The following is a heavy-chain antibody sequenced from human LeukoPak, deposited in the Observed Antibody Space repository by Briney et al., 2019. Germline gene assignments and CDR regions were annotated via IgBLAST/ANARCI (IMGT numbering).Heavy chain of an antibody. Sequence: GGLVKVSCRASGYTFTSYGISWVRQAPGQGLEWMGWISGYNGDTKYAHNFQGRVTMTIDTSTSTAYMELRSLRSDDTAVYYCGASGYDSLLNYWGQGTLVTVSS. CDR2: ISGYNGDT. CDR3: GASGYDSLLNY. J-gene: IGHJ4*02. D-gene: IGHD5-12*01. CDR1: GYTFTSYG. V-gene: IGHV1-18*04.